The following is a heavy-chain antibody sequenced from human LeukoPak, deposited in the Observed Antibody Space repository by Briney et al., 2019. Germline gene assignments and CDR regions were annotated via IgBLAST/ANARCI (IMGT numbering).Heavy chain of an antibody. D-gene: IGHD3-3*01. Sequence: ASVKVSCKASGYTFTGYYMQWVRQAPGQGLEWMVWISAYNGNTNYAQKLQGRVTMTTDTSTSTAYMELRSLRSDDTAVYYGARPFPPLRFLEWPQNYYYMDVWGKGTTVTVSS. V-gene: IGHV1-18*04. CDR2: ISAYNGNT. CDR3: ARPFPPLRFLEWPQNYYYMDV. J-gene: IGHJ6*03. CDR1: GYTFTGYY.